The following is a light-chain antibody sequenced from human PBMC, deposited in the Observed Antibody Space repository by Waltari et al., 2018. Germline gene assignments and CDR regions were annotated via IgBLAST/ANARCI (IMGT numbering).Light chain of an antibody. Sequence: QSLLTQPPSASATPGQRVTVSCSGSSSNIGANAVNWYQQLPGTAPNPLIYNNNARPSGVPDRFSGSKSGTSASLAISGLQSEDEARYYCAAWDGSLHGVVFGGGTNLAVL. J-gene: IGLJ2*01. CDR2: NNN. CDR3: AAWDGSLHGVV. V-gene: IGLV1-44*01. CDR1: SSNIGANA.